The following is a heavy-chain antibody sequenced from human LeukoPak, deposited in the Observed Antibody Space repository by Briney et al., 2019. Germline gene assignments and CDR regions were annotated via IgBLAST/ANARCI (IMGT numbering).Heavy chain of an antibody. CDR1: GFSFSSHA. V-gene: IGHV3-23*01. CDR3: TRSPEPTTYYYFDY. Sequence: GGSLRLSCATSGFSFSSHAMTWVRQAPGKGLEWLSAISISGDDTYYADSVKGRFTISRDNSKNTLYLQMNSLSADDTAMYYCTRSPEPTTYYYFDYWGQGTLVTVSS. J-gene: IGHJ4*02. D-gene: IGHD2/OR15-2a*01. CDR2: ISISGDDT.